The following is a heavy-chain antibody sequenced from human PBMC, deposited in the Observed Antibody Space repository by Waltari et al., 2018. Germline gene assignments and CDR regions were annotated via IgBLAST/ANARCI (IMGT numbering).Heavy chain of an antibody. CDR3: ARERAVAGSIDY. V-gene: IGHV4-61*09. D-gene: IGHD6-19*01. CDR2: IYTSGNT. J-gene: IGHJ4*02. CDR1: GGSISSGSYY. Sequence: QVQLQESGPGLVKPSQTLSLTCTVSGGSISSGSYYWSWIRQPAGKGLEWIGYIYTSGNTNYNPSLKSRVTISVDTSKNQFSLKLSSVTAADTAVYYCARERAVAGSIDYWGQGTLVTVSS.